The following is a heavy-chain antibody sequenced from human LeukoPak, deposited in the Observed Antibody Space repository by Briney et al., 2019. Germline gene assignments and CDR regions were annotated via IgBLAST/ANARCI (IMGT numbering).Heavy chain of an antibody. CDR3: AKDGPTYYYDSSGYPQWYYFDY. J-gene: IGHJ4*02. V-gene: IGHV3-30*02. CDR2: IRYDGSNK. CDR1: GFTFSSYG. D-gene: IGHD3-22*01. Sequence: GGSLRLSCAASGFTFSSYGMHWVRQAPGKGLEWVAFIRYDGSNKYYADSVKGRFTISRDNSKNTLYLQMNSLRAEDTAVYYCAKDGPTYYYDSSGYPQWYYFDYWGQGTLVTVSS.